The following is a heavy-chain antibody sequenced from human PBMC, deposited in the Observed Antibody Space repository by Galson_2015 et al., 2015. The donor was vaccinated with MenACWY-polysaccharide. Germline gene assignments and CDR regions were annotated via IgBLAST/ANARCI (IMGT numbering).Heavy chain of an antibody. CDR2: ISSGSSTI. V-gene: IGHV3-48*01. J-gene: IGHJ4*02. Sequence: SLRLSCAASGFTFSSYPMNWVRQAPGKGLEWLSYISSGSSTIYYADSVKGRFTISRDNAKNSLYLQMNSLRAEDTAVYYCARGRLDYWGQGTLVTVSS. CDR3: ARGRLDY. CDR1: GFTFSSYP.